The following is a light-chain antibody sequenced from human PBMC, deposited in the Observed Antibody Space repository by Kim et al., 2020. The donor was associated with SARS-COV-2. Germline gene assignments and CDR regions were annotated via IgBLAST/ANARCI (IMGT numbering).Light chain of an antibody. J-gene: IGLJ3*02. CDR3: QSYDSSNQV. Sequence: GKTVTISFPRSRGSIASNYVQWYQQRPGSAPTTVIYEDNQRPSGVPDRFSGSIDSSSNSASLTISGLKTEDEADYYCQSYDSSNQVFGGGTQLTVL. CDR1: RGSIASNY. CDR2: EDN. V-gene: IGLV6-57*03.